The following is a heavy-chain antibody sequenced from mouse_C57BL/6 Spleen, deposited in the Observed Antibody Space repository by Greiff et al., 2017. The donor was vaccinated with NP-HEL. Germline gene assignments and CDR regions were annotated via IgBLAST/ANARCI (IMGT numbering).Heavy chain of an antibody. J-gene: IGHJ1*03. V-gene: IGHV1-81*01. CDR2: IYPRSGNT. D-gene: IGHD1-1*01. Sequence: QVQLQQSGAELARPGASVKLSCKASGYTFTSYGISWVKQRTGQGLEWIGEIYPRSGNTYYNEKFKGKATLTADKSSSTAYMELRSLTSEDSAVYFCARDGYYGSSPWYFDVWGTGTTVTVSS. CDR1: GYTFTSYG. CDR3: ARDGYYGSSPWYFDV.